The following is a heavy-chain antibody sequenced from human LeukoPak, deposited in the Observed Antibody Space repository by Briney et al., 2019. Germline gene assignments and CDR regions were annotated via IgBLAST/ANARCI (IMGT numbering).Heavy chain of an antibody. Sequence: SETLSLTCAVSGYSISSGYYWGWIRPPPGKGLEWIGSIYHSGSTYYNPSLKSRVTISVDTSKNQFSLKLSSVTAADTAVYYCARSEKMATIVNWGQGTLVTVSS. D-gene: IGHD5-24*01. CDR2: IYHSGST. CDR1: GYSISSGYY. CDR3: ARSEKMATIVN. J-gene: IGHJ4*02. V-gene: IGHV4-38-2*01.